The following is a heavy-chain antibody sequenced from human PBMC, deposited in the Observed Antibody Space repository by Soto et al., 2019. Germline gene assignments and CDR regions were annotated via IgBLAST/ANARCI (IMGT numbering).Heavy chain of an antibody. CDR1: GFTFSSYG. V-gene: IGHV3-30*18. D-gene: IGHD6-19*01. J-gene: IGHJ6*02. CDR3: AKDRLRSGWQMGYYYYGMDV. Sequence: GGSLRLSCAASGFTFSSYGMHWVRQAPGKGLEWVAVISYDGSNKYYADSVKGRFTISRDNSKNTLYLQMNSLRAEDTAVYYCAKDRLRSGWQMGYYYYGMDVWGQGTTVTVSS. CDR2: ISYDGSNK.